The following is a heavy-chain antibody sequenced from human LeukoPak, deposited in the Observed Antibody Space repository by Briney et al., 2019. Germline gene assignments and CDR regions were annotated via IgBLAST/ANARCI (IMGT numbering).Heavy chain of an antibody. CDR2: ISYDGSNK. CDR1: GFTFSSYG. CDR3: ARDGTSVVVVPAAPYYYYMDV. V-gene: IGHV3-30*03. D-gene: IGHD2-2*01. Sequence: PGGSLRLSCAASGFTFSSYGMHWVRQAPGKGLEWVAVISYDGSNKYYADSVKGRFTISRDNAKNSLYLQMNSLRAEDTAVYYCARDGTSVVVVPAAPYYYYMDVWGKGTTVTVSS. J-gene: IGHJ6*03.